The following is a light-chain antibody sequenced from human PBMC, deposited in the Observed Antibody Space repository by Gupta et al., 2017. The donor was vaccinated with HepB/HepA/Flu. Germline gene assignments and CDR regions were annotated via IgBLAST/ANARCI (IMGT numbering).Light chain of an antibody. J-gene: IGLJ2*01. Sequence: QSVLTQPPSVSGAPGQRVTISCTGGASNIGAASDVHWYQQRPGTAHKLLSFGNTNRTSGVPDRVSGSKSGTSDSLAITGLQVEDEAEYYCQSYDRDLSGVVFGGGTKLPVL. CDR1: ASNIGAASD. CDR2: GNT. CDR3: QSYDRDLSGVV. V-gene: IGLV1-40*01.